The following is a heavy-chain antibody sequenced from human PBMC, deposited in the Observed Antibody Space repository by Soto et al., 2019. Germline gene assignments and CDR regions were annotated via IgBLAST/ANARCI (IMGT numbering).Heavy chain of an antibody. CDR2: IWYDGSNK. J-gene: IGHJ6*03. D-gene: IGHD2-2*01. Sequence: GGSLRLSCAASGFTFSSYGMHWVRQAPGKGLEWVAVIWYDGSNKYYADSVKGRFTISRDNSKNTLYLQMNSLRAEDTAVYYCAKDDIVVAFWTMDVWGKGTTVTVSS. CDR1: GFTFSSYG. V-gene: IGHV3-33*06. CDR3: AKDDIVVAFWTMDV.